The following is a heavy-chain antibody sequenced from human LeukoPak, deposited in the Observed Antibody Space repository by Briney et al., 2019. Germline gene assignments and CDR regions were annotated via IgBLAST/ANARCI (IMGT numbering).Heavy chain of an antibody. CDR2: IYYSGST. V-gene: IGHV4-59*01. CDR3: ARSIAAAANWFDP. D-gene: IGHD6-13*01. J-gene: IGHJ5*02. Sequence: SETLSLTCTVSGGSISSYYWSWIRQPPGKGLEWIGYIYYSGSTNYSPSLKSRVTISVDTSKNQFSLKLSSVTAADTAVYYCARSIAAAANWFDPWGQGTLVTVSS. CDR1: GGSISSYY.